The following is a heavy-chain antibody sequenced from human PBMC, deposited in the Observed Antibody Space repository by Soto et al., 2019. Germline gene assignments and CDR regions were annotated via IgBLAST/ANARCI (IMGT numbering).Heavy chain of an antibody. CDR2: IYYSGST. J-gene: IGHJ4*02. V-gene: IGHV4-39*01. CDR3: ARLVYDSSGYRPG. D-gene: IGHD3-22*01. CDR1: GRSISSTTYY. Sequence: PAAVFLTCTVCGRSISSTTYYWGCVRQPPGKGLEWIGSIYYSGSTYYNPSLKSRVTISVDTSKNQFSLKLSSVTAADTAVYYCARLVYDSSGYRPGWGQGTLVTVS.